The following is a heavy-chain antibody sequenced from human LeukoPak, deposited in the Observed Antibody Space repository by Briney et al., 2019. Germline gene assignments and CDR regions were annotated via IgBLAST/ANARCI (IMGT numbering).Heavy chain of an antibody. J-gene: IGHJ6*02. CDR3: PRDFDGMDV. CDR1: GFTFSSYW. CDR2: INSYGSST. V-gene: IGHV3-74*01. Sequence: SGGSLRLSCAASGFTFSSYWMHGVRQARGKGVVWVARINSYGSSTSYADSVKGRFTICSDNAKNTLYLQMNSLRAEDPAVYSCPRDFDGMDVWSQGTTVTVYS.